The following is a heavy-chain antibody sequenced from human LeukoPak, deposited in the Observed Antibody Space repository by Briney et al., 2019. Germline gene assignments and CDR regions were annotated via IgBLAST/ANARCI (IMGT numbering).Heavy chain of an antibody. CDR2: ISSSSTI. V-gene: IGHV3-48*04. CDR3: AREEVVATISSYY. D-gene: IGHD5-12*01. J-gene: IGHJ4*02. Sequence: GGSLRLSCAASGFTFSSYSMNWVRQAPGKGLEWVSYISSSSTIYYADSVKGRFTISRDNAKNSLYLQMNSLRAEDTAVYYCAREEVVATISSYYWGQGTLVTVSS. CDR1: GFTFSSYS.